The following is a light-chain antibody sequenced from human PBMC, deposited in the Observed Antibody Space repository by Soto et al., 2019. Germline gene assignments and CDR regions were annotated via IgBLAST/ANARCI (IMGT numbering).Light chain of an antibody. CDR3: LSYTTSNTLDVL. CDR1: SSDVGGYNY. J-gene: IGLJ2*01. V-gene: IGLV2-14*01. CDR2: EVI. Sequence: QSVLTQPASVSGSPGQSITISCTGTSSDVGGYNYVSWYQQHPGKAPKLIIYEVINRPSGISNRFSGSKSGNTASLTISGLQADDEADYYCLSYTTSNTLDVLFGGGTKLTVL.